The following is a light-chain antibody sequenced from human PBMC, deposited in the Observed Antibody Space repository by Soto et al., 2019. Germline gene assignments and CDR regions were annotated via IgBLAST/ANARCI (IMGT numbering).Light chain of an antibody. CDR2: GAS. J-gene: IGKJ1*01. CDR1: QSVSSSH. Sequence: EIVLTQSPGTLSLSPGERATLSCRASQSVSSSHLAWYQQKPGQAPRLLISGASSRATGIPDRFTGSGSGTDFTLNISRLEPEDFAVDYCQQYGSSPRTFGQGTKVEIK. CDR3: QQYGSSPRT. V-gene: IGKV3-20*01.